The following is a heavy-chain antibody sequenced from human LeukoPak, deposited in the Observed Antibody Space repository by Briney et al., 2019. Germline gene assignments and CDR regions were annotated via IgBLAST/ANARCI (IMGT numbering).Heavy chain of an antibody. V-gene: IGHV1-18*04. D-gene: IGHD6-13*01. CDR1: GYTFTGYY. CDR3: ARVSSSSWYAAIDY. CDR2: ISTYSGAT. J-gene: IGHJ4*02. Sequence: ASVKVSCKASGYTFTGYYMHWVRQAPGQGLEWMGWISTYSGATNYVQNLQGRVTMTTDTSTTTAYMELRSLRADDTAVYYCARVSSSSWYAAIDYWGQGTLVTVSS.